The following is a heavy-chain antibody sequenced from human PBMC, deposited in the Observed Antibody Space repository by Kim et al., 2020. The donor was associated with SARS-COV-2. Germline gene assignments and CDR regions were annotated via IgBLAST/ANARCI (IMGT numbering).Heavy chain of an antibody. Sequence: TNYADPVKGRFTITSDNDKTTVYLQMSSLRAEDTAVYYCARGWSLGDWGQGTLVTVSS. CDR3: ARGWSLGD. V-gene: IGHV3-74*01. CDR2: T. D-gene: IGHD3-16*01. J-gene: IGHJ4*02.